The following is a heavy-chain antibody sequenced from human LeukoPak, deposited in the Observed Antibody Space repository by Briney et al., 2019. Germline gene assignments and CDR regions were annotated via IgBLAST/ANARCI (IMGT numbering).Heavy chain of an antibody. CDR1: GFTLSTYW. V-gene: IGHV3-74*01. J-gene: IGHJ6*02. Sequence: GGSLRLSCAASGFTLSTYWMHWVRQAPGKGLVWVARIKGDGSSTIYADSVKGRFTISRDNSKNTLYLQMNSLRAEDTAVYYCAKLGSGWSPPYYYYGMDVWGQGTTVTVSS. CDR3: AKLGSGWSPPYYYYGMDV. CDR2: IKGDGSST. D-gene: IGHD6-19*01.